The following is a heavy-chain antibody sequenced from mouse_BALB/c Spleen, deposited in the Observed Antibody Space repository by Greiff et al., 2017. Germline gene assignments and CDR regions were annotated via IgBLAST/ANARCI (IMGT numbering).Heavy chain of an antibody. J-gene: IGHJ3*01. Sequence: EVHLVESGGGLVQPGGSRKLSCAASGFTFSSFGMHWVRQAPEKGLEWVAYISSGSSTIYYADTVKGRFTISRDNPKNTLFLQMTSLRSEDTAMYYCARERDYDAWFAYWGQGTLVTVSA. V-gene: IGHV5-17*02. CDR2: ISSGSSTI. CDR1: GFTFSSFG. D-gene: IGHD2-4*01. CDR3: ARERDYDAWFAY.